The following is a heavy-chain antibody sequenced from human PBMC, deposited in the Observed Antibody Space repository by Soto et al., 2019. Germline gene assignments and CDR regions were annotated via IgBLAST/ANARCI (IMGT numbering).Heavy chain of an antibody. CDR3: ARDGRSGAVADYNWFDP. CDR2: IIPIFGTA. D-gene: IGHD6-19*01. CDR1: GGTFSSYA. J-gene: IGHJ5*02. V-gene: IGHV1-69*13. Sequence: ASVKVSCKASGGTFSSYAISWVRQAPGQGLEWMGGIIPIFGTASYAQKFQGRVTITADESTSTAYMELSSLRSEDTAVYYCARDGRSGAVADYNWFDPWGQGTLVTVSS.